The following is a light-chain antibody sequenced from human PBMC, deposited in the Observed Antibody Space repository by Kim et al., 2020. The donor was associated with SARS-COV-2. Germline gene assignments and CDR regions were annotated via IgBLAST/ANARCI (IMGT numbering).Light chain of an antibody. Sequence: LPVSPGERATLSCRASQSLTSNFACYQKRPGQAPRLLISGAATRTTGIPARFSGSGSGTEFTLTISSLQSEDFAVYYCQQYENWYSFGQGTKLEI. CDR3: QQYENWYS. J-gene: IGKJ2*03. CDR2: GAA. V-gene: IGKV3-15*01. CDR1: QSLTSN.